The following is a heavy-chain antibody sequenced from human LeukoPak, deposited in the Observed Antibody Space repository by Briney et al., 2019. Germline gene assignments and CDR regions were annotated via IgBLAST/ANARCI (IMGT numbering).Heavy chain of an antibody. Sequence: GGSLRLSCAASGFTFDDYAMHWVRQAPGKGLEWVSLISGDGGSTYYADSVKGRFTISRDNSKNSLYLQMNSLRTEDTALYYCAKDSVNDYYYYGTDVWGQGTTVTVSS. J-gene: IGHJ6*02. CDR1: GFTFDDYA. V-gene: IGHV3-43*02. D-gene: IGHD4-23*01. CDR2: ISGDGGST. CDR3: AKDSVNDYYYYGTDV.